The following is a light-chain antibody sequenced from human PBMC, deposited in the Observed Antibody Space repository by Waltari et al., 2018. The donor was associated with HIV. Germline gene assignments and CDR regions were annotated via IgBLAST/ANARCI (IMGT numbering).Light chain of an antibody. J-gene: IGKJ1*01. CDR1: QSVLRSSNNKNS. Sequence: DIVMTQSPDALAVSLGERATINCKSSQSVLRSSNNKNSLAWYQHKAGQPPKLLIYWASTRESGVPDRFSGSGSGTDFTLTISSLQAEDVAIYFCQQYNSIPTFGQGTKVEIK. V-gene: IGKV4-1*01. CDR3: QQYNSIPT. CDR2: WAS.